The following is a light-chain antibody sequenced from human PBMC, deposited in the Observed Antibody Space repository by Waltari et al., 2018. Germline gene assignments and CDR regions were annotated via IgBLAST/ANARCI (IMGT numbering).Light chain of an antibody. V-gene: IGKV1-5*03. CDR2: KAS. CDR3: QQYNSDLYT. CDR1: QSISSW. Sequence: DIQMTQSPSTLSASVGDRVTITCRASQSISSWLAWYQQKPGKAPKLLIYKASSLESEVPSRFSGSGSGTEFTLTISSVQPDDFASYYCQQYNSDLYTFGQGTKLEIK. J-gene: IGKJ2*01.